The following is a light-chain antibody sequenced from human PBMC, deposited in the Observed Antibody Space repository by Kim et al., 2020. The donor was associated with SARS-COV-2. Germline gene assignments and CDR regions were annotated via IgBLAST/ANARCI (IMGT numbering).Light chain of an antibody. V-gene: IGKV1-5*03. Sequence: PSTLSASVGDRVTITCRASQSISSWLAWYQQKPGKAPKLLIYKASSLESGVPSRFSGSGSGTEFTLTISSLQPDDFATYYCSSTTFGQGTKVDIK. CDR1: QSISSW. CDR2: KAS. CDR3: SSTT. J-gene: IGKJ1*01.